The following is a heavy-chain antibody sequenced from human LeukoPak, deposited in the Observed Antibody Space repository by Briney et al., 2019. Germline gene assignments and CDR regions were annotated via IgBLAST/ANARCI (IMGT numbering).Heavy chain of an antibody. Sequence: GGSLRLSCAAYGFTLRVYWMHWVRQAQGKGLVWVSRISSDGSSTSYADSVKGRFTISRDNAKNTLYLQMNSLTADDTAVYYCAGTTTTCCNYWGQGTLVTVSS. V-gene: IGHV3-74*01. J-gene: IGHJ4*02. CDR3: AGTTTTCCNY. CDR2: ISSDGSST. D-gene: IGHD4-4*01. CDR1: GFTLRVYW.